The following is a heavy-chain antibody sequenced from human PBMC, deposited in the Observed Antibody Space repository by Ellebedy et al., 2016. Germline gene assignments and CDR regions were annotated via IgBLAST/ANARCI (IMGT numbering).Heavy chain of an antibody. Sequence: GSLRLSCGVFGGSLSGSYWTWIRQTPGKGLEWIGEINVNGRTNYNPSLKSRVTIRIDTSKNQFSLKLNFVTAADTAVYYCTRGTRIAAGEMDVWGQGTTVIVSS. D-gene: IGHD6-25*01. V-gene: IGHV4-34*01. J-gene: IGHJ6*02. CDR2: INVNGRT. CDR3: TRGTRIAAGEMDV. CDR1: GGSLSGSY.